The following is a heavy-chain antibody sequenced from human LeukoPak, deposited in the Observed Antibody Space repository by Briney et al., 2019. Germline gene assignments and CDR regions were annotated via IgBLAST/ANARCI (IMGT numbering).Heavy chain of an antibody. CDR2: IKQDGSEK. Sequence: PGGSLRLSCAASGFTFSSYWMSWVRQAPGKGLEWVANIKQDGSEKYYVDSVKGRFTISRDNAKNSLYLQMNSLRAEDTAVYYCARVEWLLPNPFDYWGQGTLVTVSS. CDR3: ARVEWLLPNPFDY. D-gene: IGHD5-12*01. V-gene: IGHV3-7*01. CDR1: GFTFSSYW. J-gene: IGHJ4*02.